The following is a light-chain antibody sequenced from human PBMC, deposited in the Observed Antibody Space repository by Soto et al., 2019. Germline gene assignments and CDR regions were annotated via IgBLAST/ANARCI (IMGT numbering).Light chain of an antibody. CDR3: MQRTDFPST. V-gene: IGKV2-40*01. J-gene: IGKJ4*01. Sequence: EIVMTQTALSLPVTRGEPASISCRSSQSLLDSDDGNTYLDWYVQKPGQSPQLLIYTVSYRASGVPDRFSGSGSGNDFTLKISRVEAEDVGVHYCMQRTDFPSTFGGGTKVEIX. CDR1: QSLLDSDDGNTY. CDR2: TVS.